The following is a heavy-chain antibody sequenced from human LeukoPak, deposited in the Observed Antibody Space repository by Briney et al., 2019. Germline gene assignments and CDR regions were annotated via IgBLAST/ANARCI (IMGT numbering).Heavy chain of an antibody. D-gene: IGHD3-22*01. V-gene: IGHV3-48*03. J-gene: IGHJ3*02. CDR3: ARGDSYYYDSSGQIGT. Sequence: GGSLRLSCAASGFTFSSYEMNWVRQAPGKGLEWVSYISSSGSTIYYADSVKGRFTISRDNAKNSLYLQMNSLRAEDTAVYYCARGDSYYYDSSGQIGTWGQGTMVTVSS. CDR1: GFTFSSYE. CDR2: ISSSGSTI.